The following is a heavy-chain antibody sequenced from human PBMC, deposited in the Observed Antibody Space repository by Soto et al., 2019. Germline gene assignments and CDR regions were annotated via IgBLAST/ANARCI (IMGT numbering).Heavy chain of an antibody. Sequence: QVQLVQSGAEVKKPGSSVTVSCKASGGTFSSYAFIWVRQAPGQGLEWMGGIIPIFGTANYAQKFQGRVTITADESTSTAYMELSSLRSEDTAVYYCARVRVRFLEWLGSEGWGQGTLVTVSS. V-gene: IGHV1-69*12. CDR1: GGTFSSYA. CDR2: IIPIFGTA. J-gene: IGHJ4*02. CDR3: ARVRVRFLEWLGSEG. D-gene: IGHD3-3*01.